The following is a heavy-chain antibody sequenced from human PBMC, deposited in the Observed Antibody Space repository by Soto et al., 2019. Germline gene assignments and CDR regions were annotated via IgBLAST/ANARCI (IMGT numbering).Heavy chain of an antibody. CDR3: AKDFNPYYDFWSGYFLQHYYGMDV. CDR1: GFTFSSYA. J-gene: IGHJ6*02. D-gene: IGHD3-3*01. Sequence: GGSLRLSCAASGFTFSSYAMSWVRQAPGKGLEWVSAISGSGGSTYYADSVKGRFTISRDNSKSTLYLQMNSLRAEDTAVYYCAKDFNPYYDFWSGYFLQHYYGMDVWGQGTTVTVSS. CDR2: ISGSGGST. V-gene: IGHV3-23*01.